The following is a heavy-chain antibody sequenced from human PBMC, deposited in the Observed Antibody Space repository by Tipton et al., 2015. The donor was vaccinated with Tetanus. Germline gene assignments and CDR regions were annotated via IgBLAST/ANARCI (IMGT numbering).Heavy chain of an antibody. J-gene: IGHJ4*02. D-gene: IGHD2-15*01. CDR2: IKSKTDGGTT. V-gene: IGHV3-15*07. Sequence: AASGFTFSNAWMNWVRQAPGKGLEWVGRIKSKTDGGTTDYAAPVKGRFTISRDDSKNTLYLQMNSLKTEDTAVYYCTTGGPNGPIVVVVAAGFDYWGQGTLVTVSS. CDR3: TTGGPNGPIVVVVAAGFDY. CDR1: GFTFSNAW.